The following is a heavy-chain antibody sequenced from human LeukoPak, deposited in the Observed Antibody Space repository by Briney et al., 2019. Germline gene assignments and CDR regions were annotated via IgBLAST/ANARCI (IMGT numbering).Heavy chain of an antibody. CDR1: GFTFSSYA. V-gene: IGHV3-30-3*01. D-gene: IGHD2-15*01. Sequence: PGGSLRLSCAASGFTFSSYAMHWVRQAPGKGLEWVAVISYDGSNKYYADSVKGRFTISSDNAKNSLYLQMNSLRAEDTAVYYSAREWWPGGAFDIWGQGTMVTVSS. J-gene: IGHJ3*02. CDR2: ISYDGSNK. CDR3: AREWWPGGAFDI.